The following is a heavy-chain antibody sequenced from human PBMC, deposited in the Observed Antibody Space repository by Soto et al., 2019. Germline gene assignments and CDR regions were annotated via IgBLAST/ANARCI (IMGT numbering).Heavy chain of an antibody. J-gene: IGHJ6*02. CDR1: GFTFRRYW. D-gene: IGHD3-9*01. V-gene: IGHV3-74*01. CDR2: INGDGSST. Sequence: GGSLRLSCAASGFTFRRYWMHWVRQASGKGLVWVSRINGDGSSTSYADSVKGRFTISRDNSKNTLYLQMNSLRAEDTAVYYCAKIAQYYDILTGYISDYYYGMDVWGQGATVTVSS. CDR3: AKIAQYYDILTGYISDYYYGMDV.